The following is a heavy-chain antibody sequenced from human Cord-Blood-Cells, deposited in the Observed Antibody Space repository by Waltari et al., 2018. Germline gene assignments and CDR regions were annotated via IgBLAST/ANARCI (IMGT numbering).Heavy chain of an antibody. J-gene: IGHJ3*02. D-gene: IGHD5-18*01. CDR2: IYYSGST. CDR1: GGSISSSRYY. Sequence: QLQLQESGPGLVKPSATLSLTCTVSGGSISSSRYYWGWIRQPPGKGLEWIGSIYYSGSTYYNPSLKSRVTISVDTSKNQFSLKLSSVTAADTAVYYCARSRGYSYGDAFDIWGQGTMVTVSS. CDR3: ARSRGYSYGDAFDI. V-gene: IGHV4-39*01.